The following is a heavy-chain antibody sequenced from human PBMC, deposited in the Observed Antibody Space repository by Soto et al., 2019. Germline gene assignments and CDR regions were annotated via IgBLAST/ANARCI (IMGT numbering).Heavy chain of an antibody. D-gene: IGHD2-15*01. CDR1: GGSISSSSYY. Sequence: PSETLSLTCTVSGGSISSSSYYWGWIRQPPGKGLEWIGSIYYSGSTYYNPPLKSRVTISVDTSKNQFSLKLSSVTAADTAVYYCARHLGWRSTPRNFDPWGQGTLVTVYS. J-gene: IGHJ5*02. V-gene: IGHV4-39*01. CDR2: IYYSGST. CDR3: ARHLGWRSTPRNFDP.